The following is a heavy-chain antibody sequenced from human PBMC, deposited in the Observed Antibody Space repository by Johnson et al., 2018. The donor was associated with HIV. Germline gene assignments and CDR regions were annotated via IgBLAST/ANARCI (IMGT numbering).Heavy chain of an antibody. CDR1: GFTFSSYG. CDR3: AKDMAYGDYLFRNAFDV. J-gene: IGHJ3*01. D-gene: IGHD4-17*01. CDR2: ISYDGSNK. V-gene: IGHV3-30*18. Sequence: QVLLVESGGGVVQPGRSLRLSCAASGFTFSSYGMHWVRQAPGKGLEWVAVISYDGSNKYYADSVKGRFTISRDNSENSLYLQMNSLRAEDTALYYCAKDMAYGDYLFRNAFDVWGQGTMVTVSS.